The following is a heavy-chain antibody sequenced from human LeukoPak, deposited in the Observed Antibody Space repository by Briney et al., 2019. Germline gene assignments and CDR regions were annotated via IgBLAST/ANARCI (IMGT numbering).Heavy chain of an antibody. V-gene: IGHV3-9*01. J-gene: IGHJ6*02. D-gene: IGHD1-26*01. Sequence: GGSLRLSCAASGFTFDDYAMHWVRQAPGTGLEWVSGISWNSGSIGYADSVKGRFTISRDNAKNSLYLQMTSLRPEDTALYYCAKHLRATNTYIFFGLDVWGQGTTVTVSS. CDR2: ISWNSGSI. CDR1: GFTFDDYA. CDR3: AKHLRATNTYIFFGLDV.